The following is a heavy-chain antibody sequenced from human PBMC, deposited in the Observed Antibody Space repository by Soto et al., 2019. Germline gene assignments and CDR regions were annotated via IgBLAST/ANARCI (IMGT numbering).Heavy chain of an antibody. D-gene: IGHD3-3*01. Sequence: PSETLSLTCTFSVGSINSGGHYWTWIRLHPWKGLEWIGYMYDSVSTFYNPSLKSRVSISGDRSKNQFSLKLRSVTAADTAVYFCAKHDSINAMREWGDYYGVEVWGQGTTFKVSS. V-gene: IGHV4-31*03. CDR2: MYDSVST. J-gene: IGHJ6*01. CDR1: VGSINSGGHY. CDR3: AKHDSINAMREWGDYYGVEV.